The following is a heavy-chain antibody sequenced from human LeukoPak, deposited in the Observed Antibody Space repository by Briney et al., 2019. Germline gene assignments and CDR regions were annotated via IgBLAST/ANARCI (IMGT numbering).Heavy chain of an antibody. D-gene: IGHD6-6*01. CDR2: IYSGGST. J-gene: IGHJ5*02. V-gene: IGHV3-53*01. CDR3: AREYNSWVLEFTDNWFDP. Sequence: PGGSLRLSCAASGFTVSSNYMSWVRQAPGKGLEWVSVIYSGGSTYYADSVKGRFTISRDNSKNTLYLQMNSLRAEDTAVYYCAREYNSWVLEFTDNWFDPWGQGTLVTVSS. CDR1: GFTVSSNY.